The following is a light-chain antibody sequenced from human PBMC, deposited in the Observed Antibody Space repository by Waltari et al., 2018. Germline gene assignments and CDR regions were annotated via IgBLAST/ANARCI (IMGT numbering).Light chain of an antibody. Sequence: DIAVTQSPLSLPVTPGEPASISCRSSHSLLLSNGYNYLDGYLQKPGQSPQLLIYLGSNRASGVPDRISGSGSGTNFTLKISREETEDVGVYYCMQGLQSYTFGQGTKLEIK. J-gene: IGKJ2*01. V-gene: IGKV2-28*01. CDR3: MQGLQSYT. CDR2: LGS. CDR1: HSLLLSNGYNY.